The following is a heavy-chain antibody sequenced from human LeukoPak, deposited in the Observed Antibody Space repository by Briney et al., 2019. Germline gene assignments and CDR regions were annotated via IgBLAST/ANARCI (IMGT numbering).Heavy chain of an antibody. Sequence: GESLKISCKGSGYSFTNYWIGWVRQMPGKGLEWMGMLYPGDSASRFSPSFQGRVTMPVDRSINTAYLQWSSLRASDTAMYYCATSREVAGSHAFDIWGQGTVVTVSS. CDR3: ATSREVAGSHAFDI. D-gene: IGHD6-19*01. V-gene: IGHV5-51*01. J-gene: IGHJ3*02. CDR2: LYPGDSAS. CDR1: GYSFTNYW.